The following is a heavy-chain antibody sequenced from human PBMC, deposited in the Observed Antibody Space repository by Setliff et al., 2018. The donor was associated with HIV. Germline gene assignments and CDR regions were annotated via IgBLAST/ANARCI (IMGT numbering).Heavy chain of an antibody. D-gene: IGHD3-16*01. Sequence: TLSLTCTVSGYSISSGYYWGWIRQPPGKGLEWIGSIYYSGRTYYNPSLRSRVTISVDTSRNQFSLKLSSVTAADTALYYYDESRVLREEGFVPWGQGTLVTVSS. CDR3: DESRVLREEGFVP. CDR1: GYSISSGYY. J-gene: IGHJ5*02. V-gene: IGHV4-38-2*02. CDR2: IYYSGRT.